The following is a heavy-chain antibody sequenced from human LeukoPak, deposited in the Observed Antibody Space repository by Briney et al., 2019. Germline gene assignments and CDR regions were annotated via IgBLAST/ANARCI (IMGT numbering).Heavy chain of an antibody. V-gene: IGHV3-30*02. Sequence: GSLRLSCAASGFTFSSYGMHWVRQAPGKGLEWVAFIRYDGSNKYYADSVKGRFTISRDNSKNTLYLQMNSLRAEDTAVYYCAKDRSRTPPRTVAIIVAFDYWGQGTLVTVSS. CDR2: IRYDGSNK. CDR1: GFTFSSYG. J-gene: IGHJ4*02. D-gene: IGHD2-2*01. CDR3: AKDRSRTPPRTVAIIVAFDY.